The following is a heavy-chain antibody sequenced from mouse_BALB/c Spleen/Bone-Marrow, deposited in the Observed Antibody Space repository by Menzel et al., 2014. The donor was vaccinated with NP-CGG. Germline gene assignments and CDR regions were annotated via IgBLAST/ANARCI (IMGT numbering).Heavy chain of an antibody. V-gene: IGHV2-9*02. Sequence: VHLVESGPGLVAPSQSLSITCTVSGFSLTSYGVHWVRQPPGKVLEWLGVIWAGGSTNYNSALMSRLSISKDNSKSQVFLKMNSLQTDDTAMYYCARGSYYEGAMDYWGQGISVTVSS. CDR3: ARGSYYEGAMDY. CDR1: GFSLTSYG. D-gene: IGHD1-1*01. CDR2: IWAGGST. J-gene: IGHJ4*01.